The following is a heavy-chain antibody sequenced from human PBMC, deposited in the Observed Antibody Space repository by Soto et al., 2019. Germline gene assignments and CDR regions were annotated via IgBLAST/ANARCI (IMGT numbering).Heavy chain of an antibody. V-gene: IGHV4-59*01. CDR2: IYNSGST. CDR3: ARGGASSKWLDP. J-gene: IGHJ5*02. CDR1: GGSISSYY. Sequence: QVQLQESGPGLVKSSETLSLTCTVSGGSISSYYWSWIRQPPGKGLEWIGYIYNSGSTNYHPSFKSRRTISICSPKNHYSLKLSSPTAADTAVYYCARGGASSKWLDPWGHGTLVTGSS.